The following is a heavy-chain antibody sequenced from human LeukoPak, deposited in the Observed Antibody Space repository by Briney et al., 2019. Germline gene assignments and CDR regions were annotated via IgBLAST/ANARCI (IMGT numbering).Heavy chain of an antibody. Sequence: VASVKVSCKPSGYTFTGNYMHWVRQAPGQGLEWMGWINPNSGDTKYSQKFQGRVTMTRDTSISTAYMELSRLRSDDTAVYYCATQRGSYLWGTDFDYWGQGTLVTVSS. J-gene: IGHJ4*02. CDR2: INPNSGDT. CDR3: ATQRGSYLWGTDFDY. V-gene: IGHV1-2*02. D-gene: IGHD3-16*01. CDR1: GYTFTGNY.